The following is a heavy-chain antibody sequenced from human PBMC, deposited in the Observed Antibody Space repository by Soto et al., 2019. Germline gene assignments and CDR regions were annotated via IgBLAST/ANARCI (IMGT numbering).Heavy chain of an antibody. J-gene: IGHJ4*02. Sequence: GASVKVSCKASGYTFTSYDINWVRQATGQGLEWMGWMNPNSGNTGYAQKFQGRVTMTRNTSISTAYMELSSLRSEDTAVYYCARDYLSSKPSLSYFDHWGQGALVTVSS. D-gene: IGHD4-4*01. V-gene: IGHV1-8*01. CDR3: ARDYLSSKPSLSYFDH. CDR1: GYTFTSYD. CDR2: MNPNSGNT.